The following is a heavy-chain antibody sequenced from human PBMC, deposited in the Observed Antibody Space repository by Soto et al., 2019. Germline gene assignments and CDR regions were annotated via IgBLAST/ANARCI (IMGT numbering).Heavy chain of an antibody. J-gene: IGHJ6*02. CDR2: MNPNSGNT. CDR3: ARGRNGMDV. Sequence: ASVKVSCKASGDTFTNYDIKWVRQATGQGLEWMGWMNPNSGNTGYAQKYQGRVTMTRNTSISTAYMELSSLRSEDTAVYYCARGRNGMDVWGQGTTVTVSS. CDR1: GDTFTNYD. V-gene: IGHV1-8*01.